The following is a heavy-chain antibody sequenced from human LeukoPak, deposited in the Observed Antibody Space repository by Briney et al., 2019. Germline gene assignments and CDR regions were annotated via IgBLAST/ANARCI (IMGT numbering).Heavy chain of an antibody. V-gene: IGHV4-59*12. CDR3: ARDGETTVTTGWFDP. Sequence: PSETLSLTCTVSGDSISNYFWNWIRQPPGKGLEWIGFIYYSGSTNYNPSLKCRVTISVDTSKNQFSLKLSSVTAADTAVYYCARDGETTVTTGWFDPWGQGALVTVSS. CDR1: GDSISNYF. CDR2: IYYSGST. D-gene: IGHD4-17*01. J-gene: IGHJ5*02.